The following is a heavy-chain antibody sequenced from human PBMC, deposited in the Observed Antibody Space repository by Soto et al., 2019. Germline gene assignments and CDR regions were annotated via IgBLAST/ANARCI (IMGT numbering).Heavy chain of an antibody. Sequence: PAESLTSCCRRSGYSFIGYWNGWVRQVPGKGLEWMGIIYPGDSDTRYSPSFQGQVTISADKSISTAYLQWSSLKASDTAMYYCARLGAARDPKNYYYYGMDVWGQGTTVTVSS. CDR1: GYSFIGYW. D-gene: IGHD6-6*01. CDR2: IYPGDSDT. V-gene: IGHV5-51*01. CDR3: ARLGAARDPKNYYYYGMDV. J-gene: IGHJ6*02.